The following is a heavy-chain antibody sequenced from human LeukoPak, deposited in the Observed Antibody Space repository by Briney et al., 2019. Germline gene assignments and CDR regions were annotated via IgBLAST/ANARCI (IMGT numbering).Heavy chain of an antibody. D-gene: IGHD3-10*01. CDR3: AREAGDSYSYYFDY. CDR2: ISYDGSNK. J-gene: IGHJ4*02. V-gene: IGHV3-30-3*01. CDR1: GFTFSSYA. Sequence: GGSLRLSCAASGFTFSSYAMHWVRQAPGKGLEWVAVISYDGSNKYYAGSVKGRFTISRDNSKNTLYLQMNSLRAEDTAVYYCAREAGDSYSYYFDYWGQGTLVTVSP.